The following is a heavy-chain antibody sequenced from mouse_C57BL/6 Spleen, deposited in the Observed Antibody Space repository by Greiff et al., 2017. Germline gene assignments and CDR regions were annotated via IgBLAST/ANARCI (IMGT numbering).Heavy chain of an antibody. Sequence: VQGVESGPGLVAPSQSLSITCTVSGFSLTSYGVHWVRQPPGKGLEWLVVIWSDGSTTYNSALNSRLSISKDNSKSQVFLKMNSRQTDDTAMDYCARHLEIYDGYYEARDYWGQGTSVTVSS. CDR3: ARHLEIYDGYYEARDY. CDR1: GFSLTSYG. V-gene: IGHV2-6-1*01. D-gene: IGHD2-3*01. J-gene: IGHJ4*01. CDR2: IWSDGST.